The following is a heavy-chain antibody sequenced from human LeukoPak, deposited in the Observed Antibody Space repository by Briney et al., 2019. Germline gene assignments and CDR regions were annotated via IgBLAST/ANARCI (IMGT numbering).Heavy chain of an antibody. D-gene: IGHD3-10*01. CDR2: IYSGGST. V-gene: IGHV3-66*01. CDR3: ARDRGSTDFDY. J-gene: IGHJ4*02. Sequence: GGSLRLSCAASEFSVGSNYMTWVRQAPGKGLEWVSLIYSGGSTYYADSVKGRFTISRDNSKNTLYLQMNSLRAEDTAVYYCARDRGSTDFDYWGQGTLVTVSS. CDR1: EFSVGSNY.